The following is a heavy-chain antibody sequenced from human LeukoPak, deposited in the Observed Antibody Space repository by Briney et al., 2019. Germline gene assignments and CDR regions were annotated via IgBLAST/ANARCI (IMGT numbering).Heavy chain of an antibody. CDR3: ARYSLRYAFDI. CDR1: GFTFSSYA. J-gene: IGHJ3*02. Sequence: GGSLRLSCAASGFTFSSYAMNWVRQAPGKGLEWVSAISGSGGSTYYADSVKGRFTISRDNAKNTLYLQMNSLRAEDTAVYYCARYSLRYAFDIWGQGTMATVSS. V-gene: IGHV3-23*01. CDR2: ISGSGGST. D-gene: IGHD2-15*01.